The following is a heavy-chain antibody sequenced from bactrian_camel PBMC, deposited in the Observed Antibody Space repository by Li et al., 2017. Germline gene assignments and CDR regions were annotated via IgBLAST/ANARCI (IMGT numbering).Heavy chain of an antibody. Sequence: HVQLVESGGGSVQAGGSLTLSCTASGYAYCMAWFRQVPGKEREGIAVLNNRGGRKTYADSVKGRFSVSQGSSPTTLLLEMNNLKPEDTANYTCAAGHSCLCTAGSTCFSGLGFIYWGKGTQVTVS. V-gene: IGHV3-3*01. D-gene: IGHD3*01. J-gene: IGHJ7*01. CDR1: GYAYC. CDR2: LNNRGGRK.